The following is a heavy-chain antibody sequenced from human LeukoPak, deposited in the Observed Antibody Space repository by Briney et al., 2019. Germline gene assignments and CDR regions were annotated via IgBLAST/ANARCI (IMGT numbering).Heavy chain of an antibody. D-gene: IGHD3-3*01. CDR2: ISSSSSTI. CDR3: ARDLVTIFGVVTRAYYFDY. V-gene: IGHV3-48*01. CDR1: GFTFSSYS. Sequence: GGSLRLSCGASGFTFSSYSMNWVRQAPGKGLEWVSYISSSSSTIYYADSVKGRFTISRDNAKNSLYLQMNSLRAEDTAVYYCARDLVTIFGVVTRAYYFDYWGQGTLVTVSS. J-gene: IGHJ4*02.